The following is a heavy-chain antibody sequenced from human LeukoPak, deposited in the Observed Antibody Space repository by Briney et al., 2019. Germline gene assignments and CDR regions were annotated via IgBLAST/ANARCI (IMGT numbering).Heavy chain of an antibody. J-gene: IGHJ4*02. CDR1: GFTFSSYE. V-gene: IGHV3-48*03. CDR2: ISSSGSTI. D-gene: IGHD3-10*01. CDR3: ARDSLWFGELLPYDY. Sequence: GGSLRLSCAASGFTFSSYEMNWVRQAPGKGLEWVSYISSSGSTIYYADSVKGRFTISRDNAKNSLYLQMKSLRAEDTAVYYCARDSLWFGELLPYDYWGQGTLVTVSS.